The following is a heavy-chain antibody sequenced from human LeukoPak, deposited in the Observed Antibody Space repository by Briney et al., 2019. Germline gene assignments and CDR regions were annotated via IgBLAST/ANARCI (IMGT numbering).Heavy chain of an antibody. CDR3: ASGAQSDY. J-gene: IGHJ4*02. Sequence: PGESLRLSCAASGFTFTKAWMNWVRQAPGKGLEWVSSINNSGNTIYYADSVKGRFTISRDNSKNSLYLQMNSLRAEDTAVYYCASGAQSDYWGQGTLVTVSS. CDR2: INNSGNTI. D-gene: IGHD1-26*01. CDR1: GFTFTKAW. V-gene: IGHV3-48*03.